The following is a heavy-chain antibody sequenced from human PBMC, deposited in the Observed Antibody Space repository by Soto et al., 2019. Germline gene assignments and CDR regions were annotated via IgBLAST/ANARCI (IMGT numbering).Heavy chain of an antibody. CDR3: AHTLRRRMKLLPYFDY. CDR2: IYWDDDK. Sequence: QITLKESGPTLVKPTQTLTLTCTFSGFSLSTSGVGVGWIRQPPGKALEWLALIYWDDDKRYSPSLKSRLTITKDTSKNQVVLTMTNMDPVDTATYYCAHTLRRRMKLLPYFDYWGQGTLVTVSS. V-gene: IGHV2-5*02. J-gene: IGHJ4*02. D-gene: IGHD5-12*01. CDR1: GFSLSTSGVG.